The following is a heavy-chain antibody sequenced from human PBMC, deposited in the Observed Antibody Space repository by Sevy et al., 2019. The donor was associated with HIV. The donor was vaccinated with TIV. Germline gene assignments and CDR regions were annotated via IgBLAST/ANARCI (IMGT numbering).Heavy chain of an antibody. V-gene: IGHV3-30*03. CDR1: GFSFSTHG. Sequence: GGYLRLSCAASGFSFSTHGMHWVRQAPGKGLEWVAVISYDGIKKYYVDSLKGRFTISRDNSKNTLYLQMNSLKSDDTAVYYCARDLWEHNYSPSFYWGQGTLVTVSS. CDR3: ARDLWEHNYSPSFY. CDR2: ISYDGIKK. J-gene: IGHJ4*02. D-gene: IGHD2-21*01.